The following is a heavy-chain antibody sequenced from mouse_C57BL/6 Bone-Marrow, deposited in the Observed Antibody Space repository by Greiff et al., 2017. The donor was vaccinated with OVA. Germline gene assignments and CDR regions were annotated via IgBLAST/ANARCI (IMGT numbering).Heavy chain of an antibody. Sequence: QVQLQQSGAELVKPGASVKMSCKASGYTFTSYWITWVKQRPGQGLEWIGDIYPGSGSTNYNEKFKSKATLTVDTSSSTAYMQLSSLTSEDSAVYYCASPLYYYGSSYVDYWGQGTTLTVSS. CDR1: GYTFTSYW. J-gene: IGHJ2*01. D-gene: IGHD1-1*01. CDR3: ASPLYYYGSSYVDY. V-gene: IGHV1-55*01. CDR2: IYPGSGST.